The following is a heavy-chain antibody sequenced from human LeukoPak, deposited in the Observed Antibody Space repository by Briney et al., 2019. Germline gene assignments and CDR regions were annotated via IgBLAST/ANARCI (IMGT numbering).Heavy chain of an antibody. D-gene: IGHD6-13*01. J-gene: IGHJ4*02. CDR2: IYYSGTT. Sequence: SETLSLTCTVSGGSISSYYWSWIRQPPGKGLEWIGYIYYSGTTNYNPSLKSRVTISVDTSKNQFSLKLSSVTAADTAVYYCARGVYIAAAQYGYWGQGTLATVTS. CDR3: ARGVYIAAAQYGY. CDR1: GGSISSYY. V-gene: IGHV4-59*01.